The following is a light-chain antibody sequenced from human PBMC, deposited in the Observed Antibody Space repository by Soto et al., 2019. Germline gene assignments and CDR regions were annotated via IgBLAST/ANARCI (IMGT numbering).Light chain of an antibody. J-gene: IGLJ1*01. Sequence: QSVLTQPPPASGTPGQRVTISCSGSNSNIGNNYVYWYQQPPGTAPKLLIYRNNQRPSGVPDRFSGSKSGTSASLAISGLRSEDEADYYCAAWDDSLSGYVFATGTKATVL. CDR2: RNN. CDR3: AAWDDSLSGYV. CDR1: NSNIGNNY. V-gene: IGLV1-47*01.